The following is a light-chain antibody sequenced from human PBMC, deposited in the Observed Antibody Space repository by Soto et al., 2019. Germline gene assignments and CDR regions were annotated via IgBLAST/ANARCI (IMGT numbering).Light chain of an antibody. CDR3: SSYTNTNTLV. CDR2: DVN. Sequence: QSALSQPASVSGSPGQSITISCTGTTSDVGGYNHVSWFQQHPGKVPKLMIYDVNNRPSGVSNRFSGSKSGNTASLTISGLQAEDEADYYCSSYTNTNTLVFGGGTKLTVL. V-gene: IGLV2-14*01. J-gene: IGLJ2*01. CDR1: TSDVGGYNH.